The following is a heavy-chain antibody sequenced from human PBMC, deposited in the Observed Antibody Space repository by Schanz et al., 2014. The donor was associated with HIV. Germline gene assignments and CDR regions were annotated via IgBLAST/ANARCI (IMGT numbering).Heavy chain of an antibody. CDR3: AKGQRGVVRGDIDY. D-gene: IGHD3-10*01. J-gene: IGHJ4*02. CDR1: AFPFSNHA. V-gene: IGHV3-23*01. Sequence: EVQLLESGGGLVQPGGSLRLSCAASAFPFSNHAMSWVRQAPGKGLEWVSGISISGETTFYADSVKGRFTISRDNSKNTLXXXMNSLRAXDTAVYYCAKGQRGVVRGDIDYWGQGTLVTVSS. CDR2: ISISGETT.